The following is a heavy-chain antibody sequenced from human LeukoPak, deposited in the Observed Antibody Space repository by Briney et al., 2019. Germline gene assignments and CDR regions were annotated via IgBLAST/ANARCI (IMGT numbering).Heavy chain of an antibody. J-gene: IGHJ4*02. D-gene: IGHD6-19*01. V-gene: IGHV3-23*01. CDR1: GFTFSSYA. Sequence: PGGSLRLSCAASGFTFSSYAMSWVRQAPGKGLEWVSAISGSGGSTYYADSVEGRFTISRDNSKNTLYLQMNSLRAEDTAVYYCAKAGSGWYRSYYFDYWGQGTLVTVSS. CDR2: ISGSGGST. CDR3: AKAGSGWYRSYYFDY.